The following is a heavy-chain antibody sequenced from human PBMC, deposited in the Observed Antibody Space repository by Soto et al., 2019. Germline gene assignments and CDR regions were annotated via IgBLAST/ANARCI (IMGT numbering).Heavy chain of an antibody. CDR3: ARDVATYNWNHDSDY. Sequence: PSDTLSLTCTVSGGSISSGDYYWSWIRHPPGKGLEWIGYIYYSGSTYYNPSLKSRVTISVDTSKNQFSLKLSSVTAADTAVYYCARDVATYNWNHDSDYWGQGTLVTVSS. V-gene: IGHV4-30-4*02. D-gene: IGHD1-20*01. CDR1: GGSISSGDYY. CDR2: IYYSGST. J-gene: IGHJ4*02.